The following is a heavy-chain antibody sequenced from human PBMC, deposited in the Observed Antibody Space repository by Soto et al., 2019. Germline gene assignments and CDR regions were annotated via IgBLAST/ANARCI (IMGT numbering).Heavy chain of an antibody. CDR1: GGSISSYY. Sequence: SETLSLTCTVSGGSISSYYWSWIRQPAGKGLEWIGRIYTSGSTNYNPSLKSRVTMSVDTSKNQFSLKLSSVTAADTAVYYCARELDRDTIFGVVTYGMDVWGQGTTVTVS. J-gene: IGHJ6*02. D-gene: IGHD3-3*01. CDR3: ARELDRDTIFGVVTYGMDV. V-gene: IGHV4-4*07. CDR2: IYTSGST.